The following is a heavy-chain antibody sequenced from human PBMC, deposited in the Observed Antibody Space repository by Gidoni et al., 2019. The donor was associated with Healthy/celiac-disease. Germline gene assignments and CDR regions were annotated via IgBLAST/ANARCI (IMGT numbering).Heavy chain of an antibody. D-gene: IGHD2-21*02. V-gene: IGHV3-30*18. J-gene: IGHJ3*02. CDR2: ISYDGSNK. CDR1: AFTFSSNG. Sequence: QVPLVESGGGVVQPGRSLSLSCEPSAFTFSSNGMHWVRQAPGKGLEWVAVISYDGSNKYYADSVKGRFTISRDNSKNTLYLQMNSLRAEDTAVYYCAKTLQYDSDAFDIWGQGTMVTVSS. CDR3: AKTLQYDSDAFDI.